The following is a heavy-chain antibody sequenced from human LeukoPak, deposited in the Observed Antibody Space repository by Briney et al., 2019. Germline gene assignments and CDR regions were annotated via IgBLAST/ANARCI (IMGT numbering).Heavy chain of an antibody. CDR3: ARDQGVSIAVAVFDY. CDR1: GYTFTSYH. CDR2: INPSGGST. D-gene: IGHD6-19*01. Sequence: ASVKVSCKASGYTFTSYHMHWVRQAPGQGLEWMGIINPSGGSTSYAQKFQGRVTMTRDTPTSTVYMELSSLRSEDTAVYYCARDQGVSIAVAVFDYWGQGTLVTVSS. J-gene: IGHJ4*02. V-gene: IGHV1-46*01.